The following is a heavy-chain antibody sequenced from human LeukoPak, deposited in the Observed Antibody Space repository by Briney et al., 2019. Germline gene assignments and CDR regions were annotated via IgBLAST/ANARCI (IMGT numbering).Heavy chain of an antibody. CDR1: GYTLTNYN. V-gene: IGHV1-18*01. CDR2: INTYKGDT. CDR3: AREFGHCYGDNCFYFFDT. J-gene: IGHJ4*02. D-gene: IGHD4-23*01. Sequence: ASVKVSCKASGYTLTNYNISWVRQAPGQGLEWMGWINTYKGDTLYAQKLRGRVTMTADTSTNTAYMELRSLRFDDTAVYYCAREFGHCYGDNCFYFFDTWGQGFRVTVSS.